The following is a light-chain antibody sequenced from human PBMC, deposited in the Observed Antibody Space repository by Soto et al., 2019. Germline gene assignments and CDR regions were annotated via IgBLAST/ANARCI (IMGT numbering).Light chain of an antibody. J-gene: IGKJ2*01. CDR1: QSLLHSNGYNY. CDR2: LGS. V-gene: IGKV2-28*01. Sequence: DIVMTQSPLSLPVTPGEPASISCRSSQSLLHSNGYNYLDWYLQKPGQSPQLLIYLGSNRASGVPDRFSGSGSCTNFTLKSSRLEAKDVCVYYCMQARQTQYIFGQGTKLEIK. CDR3: MQARQTQYI.